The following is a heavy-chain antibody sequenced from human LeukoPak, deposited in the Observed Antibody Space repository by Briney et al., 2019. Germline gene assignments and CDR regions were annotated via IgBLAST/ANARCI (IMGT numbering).Heavy chain of an antibody. CDR2: MNPNSGNT. Sequence: ASVKVSCKASGYTFTSYDINWVRQATGQGLEWMGWMNPNSGNTGYAQKFQGRVTMTRNTSISTAYMELSSLRSEDTAVYYCARGPMYSGSYDYWGQGTLVTVSS. CDR1: GYTFTSYD. J-gene: IGHJ4*02. CDR3: ARGPMYSGSYDY. D-gene: IGHD1-26*01. V-gene: IGHV1-8*01.